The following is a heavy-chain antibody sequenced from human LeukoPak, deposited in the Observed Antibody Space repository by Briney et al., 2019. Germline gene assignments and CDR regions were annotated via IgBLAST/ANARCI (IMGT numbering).Heavy chain of an antibody. D-gene: IGHD3/OR15-3a*01. Sequence: ASVKVSCKSSGGPFDNYAINWVRQAPGQGLEWMGRIIPSLNRANYAQIRVTITADKSTATAYMQLSGLRYEDTAVYYCARRTDRVDDAFDVWGQGTMVTVSS. CDR3: ARRTDRVDDAFDV. V-gene: IGHV1-69*04. CDR2: IIPSLNRA. CDR1: GGPFDNYA. J-gene: IGHJ3*01.